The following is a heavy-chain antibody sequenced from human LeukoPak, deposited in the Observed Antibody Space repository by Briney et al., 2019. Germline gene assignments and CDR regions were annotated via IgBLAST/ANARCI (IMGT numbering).Heavy chain of an antibody. CDR3: AREPFTVLGDYVAYFDY. J-gene: IGHJ4*02. Sequence: GGSLRLSCAASGFTFSHYSMNWVRQAPGKGLEWVSYISSSSSYTNYADSVKGRFTISRDNAKNSLYLQMNSLRAEDTAVYYCAREPFTVLGDYVAYFDYWGQGTLVTVSS. D-gene: IGHD4-17*01. CDR1: GFTFSHYS. CDR2: ISSSSSYT. V-gene: IGHV3-21*05.